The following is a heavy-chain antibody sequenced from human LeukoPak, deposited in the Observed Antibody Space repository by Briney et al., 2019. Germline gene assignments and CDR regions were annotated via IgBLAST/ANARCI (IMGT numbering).Heavy chain of an antibody. D-gene: IGHD4-17*01. CDR2: ILYSGST. J-gene: IGHJ6*02. V-gene: IGHV4-31*03. CDR1: GGSISSSDYY. Sequence: PSQTLSLTCTVSGGSISSSDYYWTWIRQHPGKGLEWIGYILYSGSTYYNPSLKSRVTISVDTSKNQFSLKMSSVTAADTAVYYCARGGGDYGDYLDYYYYGMDVWGQGTTVTVSS. CDR3: ARGGGDYGDYLDYYYYGMDV.